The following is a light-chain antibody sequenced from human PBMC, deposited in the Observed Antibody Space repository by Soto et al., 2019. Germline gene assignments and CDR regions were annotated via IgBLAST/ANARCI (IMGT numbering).Light chain of an antibody. J-gene: IGLJ2*01. CDR3: CSYEGSSTLV. CDR2: EVT. Sequence: QSALTQPASVSGSPGQSITISCTGTSSDGGNYNLVSWYQQHPGKAPKFMIYEVTKRPSGVSDRFSGSKSGNTASLTISGLQTEDEAEYYCCSYEGSSTLVFGGGTKLTVL. V-gene: IGLV2-23*02. CDR1: SSDGGNYNL.